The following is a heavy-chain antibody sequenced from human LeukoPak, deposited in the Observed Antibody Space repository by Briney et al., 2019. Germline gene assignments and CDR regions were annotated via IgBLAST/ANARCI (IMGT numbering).Heavy chain of an antibody. CDR2: ISSSSSYI. V-gene: IGHV3-21*04. CDR1: GFTFSSYS. J-gene: IGHJ4*02. CDR3: AKVRISMVRGESVGPLDY. D-gene: IGHD3-10*01. Sequence: PGGSLRLSCAASGFTFSSYSMNWVRQAPGKGLEWVSSISSSSSYIYYADSVKGRFTISRDNAKNSLYLQMNSLRAEDTAVYYCAKVRISMVRGESVGPLDYWGQGTLVTVSS.